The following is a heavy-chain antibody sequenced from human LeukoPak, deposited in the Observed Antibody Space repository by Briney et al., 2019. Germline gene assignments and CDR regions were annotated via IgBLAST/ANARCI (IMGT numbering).Heavy chain of an antibody. J-gene: IGHJ4*02. Sequence: GASVKVSCKASGYTFTSNYMHWVRQAPGQGLEWMGIIHPTGGNTNYAQKFQGRVTMTRDTSTSTVYMELSSLRSEDTAIYYCARDCSSTKCQGPALDNWGQGTLVTVSS. CDR3: ARDCSSTKCQGPALDN. CDR2: IHPTGGNT. D-gene: IGHD2-2*01. CDR1: GYTFTSNY. V-gene: IGHV1-46*01.